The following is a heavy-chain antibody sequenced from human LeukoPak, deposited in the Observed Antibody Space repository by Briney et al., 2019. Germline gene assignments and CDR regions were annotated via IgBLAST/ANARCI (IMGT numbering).Heavy chain of an antibody. CDR2: IRRKAHGGTT. Sequence: SWIRQPPGKGLEWVSFIRRKAHGGTTEYAASVKGRFSSSRDDSKSIAYLQMNSLKTEDTAVYFCTRVTYYYDNSGYFHFDSWGQGSLVTVSS. V-gene: IGHV3-49*02. J-gene: IGHJ4*02. CDR3: TRVTYYYDNSGYFHFDS. D-gene: IGHD3-22*01.